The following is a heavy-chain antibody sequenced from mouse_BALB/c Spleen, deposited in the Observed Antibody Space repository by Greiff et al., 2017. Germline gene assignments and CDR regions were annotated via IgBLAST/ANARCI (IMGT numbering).Heavy chain of an antibody. V-gene: IGHV1-77*01. CDR2: IYPGSGNT. CDR3: ARGYFDY. Sequence: QVQLQQSGAELARPGASVKLSCTASGYTFTDYYINWVKQRTGQGLEWIGEIYPGSGNTYYNEKFKGKATLTADTSSSTAYMQLSSLTSEDSAVYFCARGYFDYWGQGTTLTVSS. J-gene: IGHJ2*01. CDR1: GYTFTDYY.